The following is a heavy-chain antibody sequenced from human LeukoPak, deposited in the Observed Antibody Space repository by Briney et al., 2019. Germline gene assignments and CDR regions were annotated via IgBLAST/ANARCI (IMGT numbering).Heavy chain of an antibody. CDR3: ARHVLVPAARGWFDP. D-gene: IGHD2-2*01. V-gene: IGHV4-59*08. CDR1: GGSISSYY. CDR2: VYYSGST. J-gene: IGHJ5*02. Sequence: SETLSLTCTVSGGSISSYYWSWIRQPPGKGLEWIGYVYYSGSTNYNPSLKSRVTISVDTSKNQFSLKLSSVTAADTAVYYCARHVLVPAARGWFDPWGQGTLVTVSS.